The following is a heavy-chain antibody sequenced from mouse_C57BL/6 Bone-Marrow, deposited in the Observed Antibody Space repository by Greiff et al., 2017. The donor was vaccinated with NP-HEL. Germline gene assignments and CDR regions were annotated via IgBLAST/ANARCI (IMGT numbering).Heavy chain of an antibody. CDR3: ARNGFDYAMDY. CDR2: IDPSDSET. V-gene: IGHV1-52*01. J-gene: IGHJ4*01. D-gene: IGHD1-1*01. Sequence: QVQLQQPGAELVRPGSSVKLSCKASGYTFTSYWMHWVKQRPIQGLEWIGNIDPSDSETHYNQKFKDKATLTVDKSSSTAYMQLSSLTSDDSAVYYCARNGFDYAMDYWGQGTSVTVSS. CDR1: GYTFTSYW.